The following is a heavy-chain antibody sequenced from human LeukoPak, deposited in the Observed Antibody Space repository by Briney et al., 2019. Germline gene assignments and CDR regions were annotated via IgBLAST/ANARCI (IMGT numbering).Heavy chain of an antibody. V-gene: IGHV3-33*01. Sequence: GTSLRLSCTASGFNFGRFGMHWVPHAPGQGPEWVAVLWFDGSKEFYAESVKGRFNISRDNSKDTLYLHMSNLRAGDTAMYYCVRGGENFFDYWGQGTLVTVSS. J-gene: IGHJ4*02. CDR3: VRGGENFFDY. CDR2: LWFDGSKE. CDR1: GFNFGRFG. D-gene: IGHD3-10*01.